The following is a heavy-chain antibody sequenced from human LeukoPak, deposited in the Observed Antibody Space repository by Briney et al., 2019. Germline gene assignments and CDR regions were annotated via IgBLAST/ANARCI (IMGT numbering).Heavy chain of an antibody. CDR1: GFTFSDYY. V-gene: IGHV3-11*01. CDR2: ISSSGSTK. D-gene: IGHD6-19*01. J-gene: IGHJ4*02. Sequence: PGGSLRLSCAVSGFTFSDYYMSWIRQAPGKGLEWISYISSSGSTKYYADSVKGRFTISRDNAKNSLYLQMNSLRAEDTAVYYCARDRKGAWYPLVDCWGQGTLVTVSS. CDR3: ARDRKGAWYPLVDC.